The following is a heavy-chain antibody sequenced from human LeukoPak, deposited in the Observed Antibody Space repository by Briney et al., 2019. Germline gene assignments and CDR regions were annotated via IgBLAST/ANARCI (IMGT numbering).Heavy chain of an antibody. V-gene: IGHV3-30*18. CDR1: GFTFSSYG. CDR2: ISYDGSNK. D-gene: IGHD3-16*01. Sequence: PGGSLRLSCAASGFTFSSYGMHWVRQAPGKGLEWVAVISYDGSNKYYADSVKGRFTISRDNSKNTLYLQMNSLRAEDTAVYYCAKDMRSFDYWGQGTLVTVSS. J-gene: IGHJ4*02. CDR3: AKDMRSFDY.